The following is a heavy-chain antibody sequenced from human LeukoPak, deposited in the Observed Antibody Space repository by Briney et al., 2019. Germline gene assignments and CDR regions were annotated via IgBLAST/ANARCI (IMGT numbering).Heavy chain of an antibody. CDR1: GYTFTSYD. Sequence: ASVKVSCKASGYTFTSYDINWVRQATGQGLEWMGWMNPNSGNTGYAQKFQGRVTMTRNTSISTAYMELSSLRSEDTAVYYCARYDYGGRMADYWGQGTLDTVSS. J-gene: IGHJ4*02. V-gene: IGHV1-8*01. D-gene: IGHD4-23*01. CDR3: ARYDYGGRMADY. CDR2: MNPNSGNT.